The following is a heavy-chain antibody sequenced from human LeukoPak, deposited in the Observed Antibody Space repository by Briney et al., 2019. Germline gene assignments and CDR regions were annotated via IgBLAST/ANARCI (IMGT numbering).Heavy chain of an antibody. J-gene: IGHJ4*02. Sequence: PGGSLRLSCAASGFTVSSNYMSWVRQAPGKGLEWVSVIYSGGSTYYADSVKGRFTISRDNSKNTLYLQMNSLRAEDTAVYYCARDYSGSGWDYYDYWGQGTLVTVSS. V-gene: IGHV3-53*01. CDR3: ARDYSGSGWDYYDY. CDR2: IYSGGST. D-gene: IGHD5-12*01. CDR1: GFTVSSNY.